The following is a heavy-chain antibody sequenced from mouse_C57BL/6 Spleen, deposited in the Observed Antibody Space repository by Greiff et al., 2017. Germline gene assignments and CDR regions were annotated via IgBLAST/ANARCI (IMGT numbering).Heavy chain of an antibody. V-gene: IGHV5-9-1*02. CDR2: ISSGGDYI. CDR1: GFTFSSYA. J-gene: IGHJ3*01. D-gene: IGHD4-1*01. CDR3: TRDGTGAWFAY. Sequence: EVKLMESGAGLVKPGGSLKLSCAASGFTFSSYAMSWVRQTPEKRLEWVAYISSGGDYIYYADNVKGRFTISRDNARNTLYLQMSSLKSEDTAMYYCTRDGTGAWFAYWGQGTLVTVSA.